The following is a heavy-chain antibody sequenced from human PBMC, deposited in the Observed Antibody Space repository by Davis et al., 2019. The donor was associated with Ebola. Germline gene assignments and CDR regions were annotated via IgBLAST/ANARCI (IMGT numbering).Heavy chain of an antibody. Sequence: ASVTVSCKASGYTFTSYAMNWVRQAPGQGLEWMGWINTNTGNPTYAQGFTGRFVFSLDTSVSTAYLQISSLKAEDTAVYYCARPMVRGAYYYYYGMDVWGKGTTVTVSS. J-gene: IGHJ6*04. CDR2: INTNTGNP. CDR1: GYTFTSYA. CDR3: ARPMVRGAYYYYYGMDV. D-gene: IGHD3-10*01. V-gene: IGHV7-4-1*02.